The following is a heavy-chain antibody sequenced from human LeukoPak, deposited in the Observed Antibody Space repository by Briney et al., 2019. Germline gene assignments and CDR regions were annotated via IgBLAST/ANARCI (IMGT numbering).Heavy chain of an antibody. D-gene: IGHD6-13*01. Sequence: ASVKVSCKASGYTFTYYYMHWVRQAPGQGLEWMGWINPNSGGTNYAQKFQGRVTMTRDTSISTAYMELSRLRSDDTAVYYCAREMYSSSWFSCGMDVWGQGTTVTVSS. J-gene: IGHJ6*02. CDR1: GYTFTYYY. CDR3: AREMYSSSWFSCGMDV. CDR2: INPNSGGT. V-gene: IGHV1-2*02.